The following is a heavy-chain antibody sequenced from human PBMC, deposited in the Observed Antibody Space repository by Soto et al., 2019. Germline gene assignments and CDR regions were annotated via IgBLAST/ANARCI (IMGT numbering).Heavy chain of an antibody. D-gene: IGHD6-6*01. Sequence: QVQLQESGPGLVKPSETLSLTCTVSGGSVSSGSYSCSWIRQPPGKGLEWIGYIYNSGGTNYNPSLKSRVTISVDTSKNQFSLKLSSVTAADTAVYYCARVGVRLGRIAARPQADPYYYAMDVWGQGTTVTVSS. CDR3: ARVGVRLGRIAARPQADPYYYAMDV. V-gene: IGHV4-61*01. CDR2: IYNSGGT. J-gene: IGHJ6*02. CDR1: GGSVSSGSYS.